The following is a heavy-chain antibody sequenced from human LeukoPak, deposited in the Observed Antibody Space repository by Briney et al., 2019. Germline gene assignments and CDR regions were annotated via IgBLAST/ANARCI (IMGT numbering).Heavy chain of an antibody. CDR1: GYSFTNYW. CDR2: IYPGASDT. Sequence: GESLKISCKGFGYSFTNYWIGWVRQMPGEGLEWMGIIYPGASDTRYSPSFQGQVTISADKSISTAYLQWSSLKASDTAMYYCARQDDSSGYYYPDYWGQGTLVTVSS. D-gene: IGHD3-22*01. V-gene: IGHV5-51*01. CDR3: ARQDDSSGYYYPDY. J-gene: IGHJ4*02.